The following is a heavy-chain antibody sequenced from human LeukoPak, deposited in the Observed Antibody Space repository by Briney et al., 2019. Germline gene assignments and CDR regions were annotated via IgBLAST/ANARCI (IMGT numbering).Heavy chain of an antibody. V-gene: IGHV4-39*01. J-gene: IGHJ4*02. CDR2: IYYSGST. CDR3: ARHVWTSSSSDY. Sequence: SETLSLTCTVSGGSISTSSYYWGWIRQPPGKGLEWIGSIYYSGSTYYSPSLKSRVTISVDTSKNQFSLKLSSVTAADTATYYCARHVWTSSSSDYWGQGTLVTVSS. CDR1: GGSISTSSYY. D-gene: IGHD6-6*01.